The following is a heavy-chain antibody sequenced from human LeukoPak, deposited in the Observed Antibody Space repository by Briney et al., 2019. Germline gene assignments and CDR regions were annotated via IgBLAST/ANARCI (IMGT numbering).Heavy chain of an antibody. J-gene: IGHJ4*02. Sequence: SETLSLTCTVSGGSISSYYWSWIQQPPGKGLEWIGYIYYSGSTNYNPSLKSRVTISVDTSKNQFSLKLSSVTAADTAVYYCAAGYCGGDCSNVTPSLVDYWGQGTLVTVSS. V-gene: IGHV4-59*01. CDR3: AAGYCGGDCSNVTPSLVDY. D-gene: IGHD2-21*02. CDR1: GGSISSYY. CDR2: IYYSGST.